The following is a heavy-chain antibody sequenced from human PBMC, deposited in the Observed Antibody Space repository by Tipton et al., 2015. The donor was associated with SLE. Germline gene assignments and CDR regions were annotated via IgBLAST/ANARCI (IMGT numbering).Heavy chain of an antibody. D-gene: IGHD1-14*01. J-gene: IGHJ3*02. CDR2: IYYSGST. CDR1: GGPIRSHY. Sequence: TLSLTCTVSGGPIRSHYWSWIRQPPGKGLEWIAYIYYSGSTNYNPSLKRRATISVDMSKNQFFLKVNSVTSADTAMYFCARSLPGSEDAFDIWGQGTMVTVSS. CDR3: ARSLPGSEDAFDI. V-gene: IGHV4-59*11.